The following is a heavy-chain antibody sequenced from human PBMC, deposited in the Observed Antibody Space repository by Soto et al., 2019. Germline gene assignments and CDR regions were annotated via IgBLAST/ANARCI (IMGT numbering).Heavy chain of an antibody. CDR1: GYHFTSYW. Sequence: GESLKLSCEDSGYHFTSYWITWVRQLPGKGLEWMGRIDPSDSYTDYSPSFQGHVTISVDKSISTAYLQWSSLKASDTAIYYCARQTLGAISAFGIWGQGTMVTVSS. J-gene: IGHJ3*02. V-gene: IGHV5-10-1*01. CDR3: ARQTLGAISAFGI. CDR2: IDPSDSYT. D-gene: IGHD3-3*02.